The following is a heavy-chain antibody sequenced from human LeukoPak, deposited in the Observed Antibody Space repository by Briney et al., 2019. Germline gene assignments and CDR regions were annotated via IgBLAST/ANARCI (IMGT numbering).Heavy chain of an antibody. CDR3: ARGNSFDY. V-gene: IGHV3-66*01. Sequence: GGSLRLSCAASGFTVSSNYMSWVRQAPGKGLDCVSGIYSGGSTYYADSVKGRFTISRDNAKNTLYLQMNSLRGEDTAVYYCARGNSFDYWGQGTLVTVSS. CDR1: GFTVSSNY. CDR2: IYSGGST. J-gene: IGHJ4*02.